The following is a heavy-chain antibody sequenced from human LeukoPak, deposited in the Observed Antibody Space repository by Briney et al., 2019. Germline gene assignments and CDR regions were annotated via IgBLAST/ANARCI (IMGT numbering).Heavy chain of an antibody. D-gene: IGHD6-13*01. V-gene: IGHV4-34*01. CDR1: GGSISSYY. Sequence: TSETLSLTCTVSGGSISSYYWSWIRQPPGKGLEWIGEINHSGSTNYNPSLKSRVTISVDTSKNQFSLKLSSVTAADTAVYYCARGRGSSWYYYYYGMDVWGQGTTVTVSS. CDR3: ARGRGSSWYYYYYGMDV. J-gene: IGHJ6*02. CDR2: INHSGST.